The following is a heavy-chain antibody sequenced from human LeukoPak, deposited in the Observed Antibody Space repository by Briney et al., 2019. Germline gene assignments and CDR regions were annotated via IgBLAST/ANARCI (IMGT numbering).Heavy chain of an antibody. J-gene: IGHJ5*02. CDR2: ISAYNGNT. CDR1: GYTFTSYG. D-gene: IGHD4-11*01. V-gene: IGHV1-18*01. CDR3: APIPHDYSNNWFDP. Sequence: ASVKVSCKASGYTFTSYGISWVRQAPGQGLEWMGWISAYNGNTNYAQKLQGRVTITADKSTSTAYMELSSLRSEDTAVYYCAPIPHDYSNNWFDPWGQGTLVTVSS.